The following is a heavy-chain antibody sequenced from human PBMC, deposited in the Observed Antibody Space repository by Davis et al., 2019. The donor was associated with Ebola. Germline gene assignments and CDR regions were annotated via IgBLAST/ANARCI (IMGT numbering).Heavy chain of an antibody. CDR1: GGSIISSSSY. CDR2: INHSGST. J-gene: IGHJ4*02. CDR3: ARTRVYSNFWYVFLDY. D-gene: IGHD6-13*01. V-gene: IGHV4-39*01. Sequence: MPSETLSLTCTVSGGSIISSSSYWGWIRQPPRKGLEWIGEINHSGSTNYNPSLKSRVTISVDTSKNQFSLKLSSLTTADTAVYYCARTRVYSNFWYVFLDYWGRGTLVTVSS.